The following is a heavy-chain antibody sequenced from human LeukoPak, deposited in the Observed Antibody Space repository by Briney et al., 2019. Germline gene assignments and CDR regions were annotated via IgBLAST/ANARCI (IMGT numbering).Heavy chain of an antibody. V-gene: IGHV5-51*01. J-gene: IGHJ4*02. Sequence: GESLKISCKGSGYSFISYWIGWVRQMPGKGLEWMGIICPGDSDTRYSPSFQGQVTISADKSIRNAYLQWSSLKASDTAIYYCARGSSGYTYGFDYWGQGTLVTVSS. CDR1: GYSFISYW. CDR2: ICPGDSDT. CDR3: ARGSSGYTYGFDY. D-gene: IGHD5-18*01.